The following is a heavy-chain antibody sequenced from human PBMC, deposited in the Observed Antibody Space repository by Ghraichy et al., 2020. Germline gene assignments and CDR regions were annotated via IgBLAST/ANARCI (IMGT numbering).Heavy chain of an antibody. CDR2: IYYSGST. CDR3: ARALGTGTLDY. J-gene: IGHJ4*02. D-gene: IGHD1-7*01. V-gene: IGHV4-61*01. CDR1: GGSVSSGSYY. Sequence: GSLRLSCTVSGGSVSSGSYYWSWIRQPPGKGLEWIGYIYYSGSTNYNPSLKSRVTISVDTSKNQFSLKLSSVTAADPAVYYCARALGTGTLDYWGQGTLVTVSS.